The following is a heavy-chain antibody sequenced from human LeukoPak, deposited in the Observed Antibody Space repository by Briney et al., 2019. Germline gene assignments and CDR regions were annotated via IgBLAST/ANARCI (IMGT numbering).Heavy chain of an antibody. V-gene: IGHV3-74*01. CDR2: INTDGSDI. J-gene: IGHJ4*02. CDR1: GFTFISYG. D-gene: IGHD3-3*01. Sequence: GGSLRLSCAASGFTFISYGMQWVRQAPGKGLVWVSRINTDGSDIIYADSVKGRFTISRDNSKNTLYLQMNSLRAEDTAVYYCAKRDFWSGSAYYFDYWGQGTLVTVSS. CDR3: AKRDFWSGSAYYFDY.